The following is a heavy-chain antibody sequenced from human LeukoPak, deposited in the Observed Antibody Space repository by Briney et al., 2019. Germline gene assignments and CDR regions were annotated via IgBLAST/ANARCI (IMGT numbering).Heavy chain of an antibody. D-gene: IGHD5-12*01. J-gene: IGHJ3*02. V-gene: IGHV1-69*13. CDR3: ARELIVATISGAFDI. CDR1: GGTFSSYA. Sequence: ASVKVSCKASGGTFSSYAISWVRQAPGQGLEWMGGIIPIFGTANYAQKFQGRVTITADESTSTAYMELSSLRSEDTAVYYCARELIVATISGAFDIWGQGTMVTVSS. CDR2: IIPIFGTA.